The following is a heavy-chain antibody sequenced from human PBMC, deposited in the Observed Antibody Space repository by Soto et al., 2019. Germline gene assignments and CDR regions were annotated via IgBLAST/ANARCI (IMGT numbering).Heavy chain of an antibody. CDR1: GYTFTGYY. D-gene: IGHD5-18*01. Sequence: ASVKVSCKASGYTFTGYYMHWVRQAPGQGLEWMGWINPNSGGTNYAQKFQGWVTMTRDTSISTAYVELSRLRSDDTAVYYCARDFMDTAMVSGMDVWGQGTTVTVSS. CDR2: INPNSGGT. CDR3: ARDFMDTAMVSGMDV. V-gene: IGHV1-2*04. J-gene: IGHJ6*02.